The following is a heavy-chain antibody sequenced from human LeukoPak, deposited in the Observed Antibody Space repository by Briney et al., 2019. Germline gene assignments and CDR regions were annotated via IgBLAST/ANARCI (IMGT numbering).Heavy chain of an antibody. J-gene: IGHJ6*02. CDR1: GGTFSSYA. D-gene: IGHD5-12*01. V-gene: IGHV1-69*13. CDR3: ARALKNVDIVATIKRGYYYYYYGMDV. CDR2: IIPIFGTA. Sequence: SVKVSCKASGGTFSSYAISWVRQAPGQGLEWMGGIIPIFGTANYAQKFQGRVTITADESTSTAYMELSSLRSEDTAVYYCARALKNVDIVATIKRGYYYYYYGMDVWGQGTTVTVSS.